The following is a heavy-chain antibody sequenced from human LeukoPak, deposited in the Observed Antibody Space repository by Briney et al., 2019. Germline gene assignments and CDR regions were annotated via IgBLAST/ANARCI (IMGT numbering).Heavy chain of an antibody. V-gene: IGHV3-23*01. CDR3: AKVASGADY. J-gene: IGHJ4*02. CDR2: IGVSGRT. CDR1: GFTFSSYV. D-gene: IGHD6-19*01. Sequence: GGSLRLPCAASGFTFSSYVMAWVRQAPGKGLDWVSSIGVSGRTSYPDSVKGRFTISRDNSKNTLYLQMSSLRAEDTAIYYCAKVASGADYWGQGSLVTVSS.